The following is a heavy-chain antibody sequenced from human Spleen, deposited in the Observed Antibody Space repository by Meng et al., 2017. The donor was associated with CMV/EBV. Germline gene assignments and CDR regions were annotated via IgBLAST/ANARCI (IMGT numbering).Heavy chain of an antibody. CDR2: ITGSGDDTYFA. J-gene: IGHJ4*02. V-gene: IGHV3-23*01. CDR1: GFTFSNYA. Sequence: ETLSLTCAASGFTFSNYAMSWVRQAPGKGLEWVAAITGSGDDTYFAYYADSVKGRFTISRDNSKNALYLQMSSLRADDTAIYYCAKWLVTTDYWGQGTLVTVSS. CDR3: AKWLVTTDY. D-gene: IGHD6-19*01.